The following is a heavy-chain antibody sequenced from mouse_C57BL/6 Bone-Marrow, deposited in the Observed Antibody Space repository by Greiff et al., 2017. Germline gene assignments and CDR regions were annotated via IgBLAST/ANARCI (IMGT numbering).Heavy chain of an antibody. CDR3: ARIGPGAY. V-gene: IGHV2-9-1*01. D-gene: IGHD3-3*01. CDR1: GFSLTSYA. CDR2: IWTGGGT. Sequence: VKVEESGPGLVAPSQSLSITCTVSGFSLTSYAISWVRQPPGKGLEWLGVIWTGGGTKYNSALKSRLSISKDNSKSQVFLKMNSLQTDDTARYYCARIGPGAYWGQGTLVTVSA. J-gene: IGHJ3*01.